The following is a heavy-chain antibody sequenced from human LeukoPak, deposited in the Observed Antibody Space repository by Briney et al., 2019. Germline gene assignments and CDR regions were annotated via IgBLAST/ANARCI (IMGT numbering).Heavy chain of an antibody. V-gene: IGHV3-33*01. J-gene: IGHJ4*02. Sequence: GGSLRLSCAASGFTFSTYGMHWVRQAPGKGLEWVAVIRYDGNNKFYVDSVRGRFTISRDNSKNTLYLQMSSLRAEDTAVYYCARAYYSDITDYPYIGYWGQGVLVTVSS. CDR1: GFTFSTYG. CDR3: ARAYYSDITDYPYIGY. D-gene: IGHD3-22*01. CDR2: IRYDGNNK.